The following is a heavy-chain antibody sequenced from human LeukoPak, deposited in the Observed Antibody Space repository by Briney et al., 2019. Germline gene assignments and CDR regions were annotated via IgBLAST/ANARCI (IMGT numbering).Heavy chain of an antibody. CDR3: AKDGGIGYYYDSSGYYPFDY. Sequence: GGSLRLSCAASGFTFDDYAMHWVRQAPGKGLEWVSLISWDGGSTYYADSVKGRFTISRDNSKNSLYLQMNSLRAEDTALYYCAKDGGIGYYYDSSGYYPFDYWGQGTPVTVSS. CDR2: ISWDGGST. J-gene: IGHJ4*02. CDR1: GFTFDDYA. D-gene: IGHD3-22*01. V-gene: IGHV3-43D*03.